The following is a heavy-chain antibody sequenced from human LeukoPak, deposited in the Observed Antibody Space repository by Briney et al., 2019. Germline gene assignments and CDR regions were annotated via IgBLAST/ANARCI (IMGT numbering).Heavy chain of an antibody. CDR2: IRYDGSNK. CDR1: GFTFSSYG. Sequence: GGSLRLSCAASGFTFSSYGMHWVRQAPGKGLEWVAFIRYDGSNKYYADSVKGRFTISRDNSKNTLYLQVNSLRAEDTAVYYCARENTMDGLYYFDYWGQGTLVTASS. V-gene: IGHV3-30*02. D-gene: IGHD3-10*01. J-gene: IGHJ4*02. CDR3: ARENTMDGLYYFDY.